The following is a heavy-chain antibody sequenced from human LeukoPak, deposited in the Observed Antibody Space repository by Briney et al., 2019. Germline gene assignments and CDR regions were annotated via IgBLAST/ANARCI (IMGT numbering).Heavy chain of an antibody. V-gene: IGHV4-39*07. D-gene: IGHD3-10*01. CDR1: GGSISSSSYY. J-gene: IGHJ4*02. CDR3: ARGGFYGHPFEF. Sequence: SETLSLTCTVSGGSISSSSYYWGWIRQPPGKGLEWIGSIYYSGSTYYNPSLKSRVTTSVDTSKNQFSLKLSSVTAADTAVYYCARGGFYGHPFEFGGQGILVIVSA. CDR2: IYYSGST.